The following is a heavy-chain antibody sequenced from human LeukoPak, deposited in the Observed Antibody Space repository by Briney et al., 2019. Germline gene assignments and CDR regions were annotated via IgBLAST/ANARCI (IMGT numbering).Heavy chain of an antibody. CDR3: ASPPDSSDYGAAFDF. Sequence: SETLSLTCTVSGYSITSGYFWGWIRQPPGKGLEWTGSIYHSGTTYYNPSLKSRVTISVDTSKNQFALELSSVTAADKAGYYCASPPDSSDYGAAFDFWGQGTLVSVSS. D-gene: IGHD3-22*01. J-gene: IGHJ4*02. CDR2: IYHSGTT. V-gene: IGHV4-38-2*02. CDR1: GYSITSGYF.